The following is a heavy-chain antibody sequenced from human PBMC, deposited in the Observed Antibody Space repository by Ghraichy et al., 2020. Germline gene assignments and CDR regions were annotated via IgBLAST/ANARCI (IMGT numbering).Heavy chain of an antibody. V-gene: IGHV4-34*01. CDR2: INHSGST. CDR1: GGSFSGYY. Sequence: ETPSLTCAVYGGSFSGYYWSWIRQPPGKGLEWIGEINHSGSTNYNPSLKSRVTISVDTSKNQFSLKLSSVTAADTAVYYCARAPLYRIGSWNYYYGMDVWGQGTTVTVSS. CDR3: ARAPLYRIGSWNYYYGMDV. J-gene: IGHJ6*02. D-gene: IGHD3-10*01.